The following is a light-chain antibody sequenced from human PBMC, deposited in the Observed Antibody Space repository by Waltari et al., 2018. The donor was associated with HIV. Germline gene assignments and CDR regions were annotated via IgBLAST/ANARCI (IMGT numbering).Light chain of an antibody. CDR2: DFN. J-gene: IGLJ1*01. CDR3: CSYAGGHSL. V-gene: IGLV2-11*01. CDR1: SSDVDGYNF. Sequence: QSALTPPRSVSGSPGQSVTFSCTGVSSDVDGYNFVSWYQQHPGKAPKLLFYDFNKRPSGVPDRFSGSKSGNTASLTISWLQAEDEADYYCCSYAGGHSLFEPGTKVTVL.